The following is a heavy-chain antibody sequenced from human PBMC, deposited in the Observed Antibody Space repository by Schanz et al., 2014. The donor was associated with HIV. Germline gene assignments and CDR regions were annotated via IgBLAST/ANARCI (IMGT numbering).Heavy chain of an antibody. V-gene: IGHV1-2*02. D-gene: IGHD3-3*01. CDR2: TSPNNGAT. Sequence: QVQLVQSGAEVKKPGASVRVSCKASGYTFTTYYIHWVRQAPGQGLEWMGWTSPNNGATNYAQKFQGRVTLTRDTSISTASMELGGLTSDDTAVYYCARDLSRLYYNLWSGSGGERPSCFDFWGQGTVVTVSS. J-gene: IGHJ3*01. CDR1: GYTFTTYY. CDR3: ARDLSRLYYNLWSGSGGERPSCFDF.